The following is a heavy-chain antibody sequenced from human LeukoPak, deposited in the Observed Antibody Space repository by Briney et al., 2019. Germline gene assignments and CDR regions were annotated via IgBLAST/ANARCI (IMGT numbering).Heavy chain of an antibody. V-gene: IGHV4-39*07. J-gene: IGHJ4*02. CDR1: GGSISSSTYY. CDR2: IYYSGKT. D-gene: IGHD6-13*01. Sequence: SETLSLTCTVSGGSISSSTYYWGWMRQSPGKGLEWIGSIYYSGKTYYNPSLKSRVTMSMDTSKNQFSLKLGSVTAADTAVYYCASRISKAGFDWGQGTQVTVSS. CDR3: ASRISKAGFD.